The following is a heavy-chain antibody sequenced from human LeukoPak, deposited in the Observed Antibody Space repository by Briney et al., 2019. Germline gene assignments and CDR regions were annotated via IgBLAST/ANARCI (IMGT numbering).Heavy chain of an antibody. D-gene: IGHD3-9*01. J-gene: IGHJ4*02. CDR3: KTAYDILTGPLGGYDY. CDR2: INPNGGGT. CDR1: GSTFTGSY. Sequence: ASVKVSCKAAGSTFTGSYMHWVRQAPGQGLEWMGWINPNGGGTNYAQKFQGRVTMTRDTSISTAYMELSRLRSDDTVFFKQKTAYDILTGPLGGYDYWGQGTLVTVSS. V-gene: IGHV1-2*02.